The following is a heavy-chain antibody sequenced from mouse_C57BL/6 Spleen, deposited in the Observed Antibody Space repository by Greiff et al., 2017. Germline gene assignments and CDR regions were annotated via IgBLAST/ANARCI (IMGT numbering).Heavy chain of an antibody. V-gene: IGHV1-54*01. D-gene: IGHD1-1*01. CDR3: ARGIYYYGSSTY. Sequence: QVQLKESGAELVRPGTSVKVSCKASGYAFTNYLIEWVKQRPGQGLEWIGVINPGSGGTNYNEKFKGKATLTADKSSSTAYMQLSRLTSEVSAVYCGARGIYYYGSSTYWGQGTTLTVSS. CDR2: INPGSGGT. J-gene: IGHJ2*01. CDR1: GYAFTNYL.